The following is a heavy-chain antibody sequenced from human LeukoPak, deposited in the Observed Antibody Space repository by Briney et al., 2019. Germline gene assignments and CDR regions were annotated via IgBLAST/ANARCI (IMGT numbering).Heavy chain of an antibody. J-gene: IGHJ4*02. CDR3: ARDAGGSYPFDY. CDR1: GGSFSRSSYY. Sequence: PSDTLSLICTVSGGSFSRSSYYWGWVRQPPGTGLEMVGSIYYSGSNYYNPSLKSQVTISVDTSKNQFSLKLNSVTAADTAVYYCARDAGGSYPFDYWGQGTVATVTS. CDR2: IYYSGSN. V-gene: IGHV4-39*07. D-gene: IGHD1-26*01.